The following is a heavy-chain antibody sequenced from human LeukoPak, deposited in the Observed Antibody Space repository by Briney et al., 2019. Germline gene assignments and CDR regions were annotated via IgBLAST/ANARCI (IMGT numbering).Heavy chain of an antibody. V-gene: IGHV3-33*01. CDR2: IWYDGSNK. J-gene: IGHJ6*02. CDR3: ARDLQYYDSSGYLSNYYYYYYYGMDV. CDR1: GFTFSSYG. Sequence: GSLRLSCAASGFTFSSYGKHWVRQAPGKGLERVAVIWYDGSNKYYADSVKGRFTISRDNSKNTLYLQMNSLRAEDTAVYYCARDLQYYDSSGYLSNYYYYYYYGMDVWGQGTTVTVSS. D-gene: IGHD3-22*01.